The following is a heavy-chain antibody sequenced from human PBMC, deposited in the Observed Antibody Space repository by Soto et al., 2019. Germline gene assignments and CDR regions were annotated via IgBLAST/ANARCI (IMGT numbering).Heavy chain of an antibody. Sequence: VKVSCKASGGTFSSYAISWVRQAPGQGLEWMGGIIPIFGTANYAQKFQGRVTITADESTSTAYMELSSLRSEDTAVYYCARRPLTTISNWFDPWGQGTLVTVSS. CDR3: ARRPLTTISNWFDP. J-gene: IGHJ5*02. V-gene: IGHV1-69*13. CDR1: GGTFSSYA. CDR2: IIPIFGTA. D-gene: IGHD3-3*01.